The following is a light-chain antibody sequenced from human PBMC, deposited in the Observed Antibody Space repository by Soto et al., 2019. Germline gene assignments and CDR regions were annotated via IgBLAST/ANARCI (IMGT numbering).Light chain of an antibody. V-gene: IGLV2-14*01. CDR3: SSYTSSSTPYV. Sequence: QSALTQPASVSGSHGQSITISCTGSSSDVGGYNYVSWYQQHTGKAPKLMIYEVSNRPSGVSNRFSGSKSGNTASLTISGLQAEDEADYYCSSYTSSSTPYVFGTGTKLTVL. CDR1: SSDVGGYNY. CDR2: EVS. J-gene: IGLJ1*01.